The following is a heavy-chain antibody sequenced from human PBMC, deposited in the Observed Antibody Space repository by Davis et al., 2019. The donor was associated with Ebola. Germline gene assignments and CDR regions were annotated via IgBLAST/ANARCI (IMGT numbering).Heavy chain of an antibody. D-gene: IGHD4-17*01. V-gene: IGHV3-30*02. J-gene: IGHJ3*02. CDR2: IRYDGSNK. CDR3: AKDSSGTTEHAFDI. Sequence: PGGSLRLSCAASGFTFSSMHWVRQAPGKGLEWVAFIRYDGSNKYYADSVKGRFTISRDNSKNTLYLQMNSLRAEDTAVYYCAKDSSGTTEHAFDIWGQGTMVTVSS. CDR1: GFTFSS.